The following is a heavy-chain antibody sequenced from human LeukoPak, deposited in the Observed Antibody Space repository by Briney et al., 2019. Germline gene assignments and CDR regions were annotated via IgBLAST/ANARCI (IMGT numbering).Heavy chain of an antibody. CDR1: GFTFTGYW. CDR3: AREDWGPDY. Sequence: PGGSLRLSCAASGFTFTGYWMVWVRQAPGKGLEWVANIKQDGSQKHYVDSVKGRFTISRDNAKKSLYLQMNNLRDEDTGVYYCAREDWGPDYWGQGTLVTVSS. J-gene: IGHJ4*02. V-gene: IGHV3-7*01. CDR2: IKQDGSQK. D-gene: IGHD7-27*01.